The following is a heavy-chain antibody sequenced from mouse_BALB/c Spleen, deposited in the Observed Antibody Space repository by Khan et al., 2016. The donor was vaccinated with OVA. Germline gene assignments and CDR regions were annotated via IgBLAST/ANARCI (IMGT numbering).Heavy chain of an antibody. V-gene: IGHV2-2*02. Sequence: QVQLKQSGPGLVQPSQSLSITCTVSGFSLTNYGVHWVRQSPGKGLEWLGVIWSGGSTASNDAFISRLNISKDNSKSQAFFKMNSLQANDTAIYYCARNYDYDEGLAYWGQGTLVTVSA. CDR2: IWSGGST. CDR1: GFSLTNYG. CDR3: ARNYDYDEGLAY. D-gene: IGHD2-4*01. J-gene: IGHJ3*01.